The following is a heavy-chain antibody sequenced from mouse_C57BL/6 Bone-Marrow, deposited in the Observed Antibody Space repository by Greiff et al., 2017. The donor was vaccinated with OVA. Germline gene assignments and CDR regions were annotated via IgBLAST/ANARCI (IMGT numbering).Heavy chain of an antibody. V-gene: IGHV1-76*01. CDR2: IYPGSGNT. D-gene: IGHD1-1*01. J-gene: IGHJ3*01. Sequence: VQLQESGAELVRPGASVKLSCKASGYTFTDYYINWVKQRPGQGLEWIARIYPGSGNTYYNEKFKGKATLTAEKSSSTAYMQLSSLTSEDSAVYFCASYYYGSSPFAYWGQGTLVTVSA. CDR1: GYTFTDYY. CDR3: ASYYYGSSPFAY.